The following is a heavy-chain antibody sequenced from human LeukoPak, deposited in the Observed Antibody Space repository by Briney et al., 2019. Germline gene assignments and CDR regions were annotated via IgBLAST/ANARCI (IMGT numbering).Heavy chain of an antibody. D-gene: IGHD6-6*01. CDR3: AKRTPTWSSYYFGH. Sequence: ADPLSLTCTVSGRSLSAYYWSWIRQPPGKGLEWIGYIYYSGSTNYNPSLNSRLTISLDTSKNQFSLILTSVTAADTAVYYCAKRTPTWSSYYFGHWGQGILVTVSS. J-gene: IGHJ4*02. CDR1: GRSLSAYY. V-gene: IGHV4-59*07. CDR2: IYYSGST.